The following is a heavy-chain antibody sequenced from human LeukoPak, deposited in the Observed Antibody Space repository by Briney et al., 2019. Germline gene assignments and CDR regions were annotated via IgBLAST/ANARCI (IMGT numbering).Heavy chain of an antibody. CDR1: GYTFTSYA. CDR2: ISAYNGNT. J-gene: IGHJ4*02. Sequence: GASVKVSCKASGYTFTSYAISWVRQAPGQGLERMGWISAYNGNTNYAQKLQGRVTMTTDTSTSTAYMELRSLRSDDTAVYYCARYSSSYGQFDYWGQGTLVTVSS. CDR3: ARYSSSYGQFDY. V-gene: IGHV1-18*01. D-gene: IGHD6-13*01.